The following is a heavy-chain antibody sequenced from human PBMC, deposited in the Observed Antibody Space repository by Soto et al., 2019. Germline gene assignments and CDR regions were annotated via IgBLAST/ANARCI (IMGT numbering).Heavy chain of an antibody. CDR1: GGSMSRYY. Sequence: SETLSRTCIGSGGSMSRYYGGWIRQAPGKGLEGMGCMCCSGGSNYNPSLKSRVTISVDTSKNQFSLKLSSVTAADTAVYYCARAVLPATAPFDYWGQGTLVTVS. V-gene: IGHV4-59*01. J-gene: IGHJ4*02. CDR3: ARAVLPATAPFDY. CDR2: MCCSGGS. D-gene: IGHD2-2*01.